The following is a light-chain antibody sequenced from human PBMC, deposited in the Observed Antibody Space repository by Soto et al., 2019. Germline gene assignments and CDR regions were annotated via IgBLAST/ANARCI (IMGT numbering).Light chain of an antibody. J-gene: IGKJ5*01. CDR3: QQRSNWPPFT. V-gene: IGKV3-11*01. CDR2: DAS. Sequence: EIVLTQSPATLSLSPGERATLSCRASQSVSNYLAWYQQKPGQAPRLLIYDASNRATDIPARFSGSWAGTDFTLTISSLEPEYFAVYYCQQRSNWPPFTFGRGTRLEIK. CDR1: QSVSNY.